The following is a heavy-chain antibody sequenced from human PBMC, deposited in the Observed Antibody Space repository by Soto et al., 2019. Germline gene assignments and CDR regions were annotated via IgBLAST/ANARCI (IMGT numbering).Heavy chain of an antibody. Sequence: QVQLVQSGAEVKKPGSSVKVSCKASGGTFSSYDISWVRQAPGQGLEWMGGIIPIFGTANYAQKFQGRVTIPANESTSTAYMELSSLRSEDTAVYYCARALVATNAFDYWGQGTLVTVSS. CDR1: GGTFSSYD. J-gene: IGHJ4*02. V-gene: IGHV1-69*12. CDR2: IIPIFGTA. D-gene: IGHD5-12*01. CDR3: ARALVATNAFDY.